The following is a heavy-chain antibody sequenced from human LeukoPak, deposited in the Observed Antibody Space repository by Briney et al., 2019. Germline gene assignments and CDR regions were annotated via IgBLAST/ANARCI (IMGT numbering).Heavy chain of an antibody. J-gene: IGHJ4*02. Sequence: PGGSLRLSCAASGFTVSSNYMSWVRQAPGKGLEWVSIMYSVGSTYYADSVKDRVTISIDNSKNKLYLQMNSLRAEDTAVYYCARYSSGYSTYFDYWGQGTLVTVSS. D-gene: IGHD3-22*01. CDR3: ARYSSGYSTYFDY. CDR2: MYSVGST. CDR1: GFTVSSNY. V-gene: IGHV3-66*01.